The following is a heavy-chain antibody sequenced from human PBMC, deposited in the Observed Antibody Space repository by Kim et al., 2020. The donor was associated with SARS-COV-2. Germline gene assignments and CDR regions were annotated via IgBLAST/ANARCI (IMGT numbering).Heavy chain of an antibody. CDR1: GGTFSSYA. J-gene: IGHJ6*02. CDR2: IIPIFGTA. D-gene: IGHD3-10*01. CDR3: AARITMVRGVINGLNYYYYYGMDV. V-gene: IGHV1-69*13. Sequence: SVKVSCKASGGTFSSYAISWVRQAPGQGLEWMGGIIPIFGTANYAQKFQGRVTITADESTSTAYMELSSLRSEDTAVYYCAARITMVRGVINGLNYYYYYGMDVWAHGTTVTVSS.